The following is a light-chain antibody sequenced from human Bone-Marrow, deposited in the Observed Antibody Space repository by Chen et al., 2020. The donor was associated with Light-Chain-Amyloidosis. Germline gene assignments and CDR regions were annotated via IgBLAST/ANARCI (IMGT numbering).Light chain of an antibody. CDR3: QSYDXXXSGPVV. Sequence: QSVLTHXPSASGAPAQRVTISCPGSSSNIGAVYDVHWYHPLPGTAPKLLIYGNTTRPSRVPDXXSGSKXGTSASLAITGLQAEDEADYYCQSYDXXXSGPVVFGGGTKLTVL. CDR2: GNT. J-gene: IGLJ2*01. V-gene: IGLV1-40*01. CDR1: SSNIGAVYD.